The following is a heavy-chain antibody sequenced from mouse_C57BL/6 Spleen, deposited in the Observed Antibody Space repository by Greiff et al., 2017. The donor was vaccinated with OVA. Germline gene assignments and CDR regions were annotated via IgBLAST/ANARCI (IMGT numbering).Heavy chain of an antibody. Sequence: VQLQQSGPELVKPGASVKISCKASGYTFTDYYMNWVKQSHGKSLEWIGDINPNNGGTSYNQKFKGKATLTVDKSSSTAYMELRSLTSEDSAVYYCARERTLITTVVGYFDVWGTGTTVTVSS. J-gene: IGHJ1*03. D-gene: IGHD1-1*01. CDR3: ARERTLITTVVGYFDV. CDR2: INPNNGGT. V-gene: IGHV1-26*01. CDR1: GYTFTDYY.